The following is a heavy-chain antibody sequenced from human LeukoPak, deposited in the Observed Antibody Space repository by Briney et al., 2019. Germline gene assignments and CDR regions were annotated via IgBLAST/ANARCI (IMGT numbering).Heavy chain of an antibody. CDR2: INHSGST. CDR3: ARAHRNYYDSSGYYYAYFDY. Sequence: SETLSLTCAVYGGSFSGYYWSWIRQPPGKGLEWIGEINHSGSTNYNPSLKSRVTISVDTSKNQFSLKLSSVTAADTAVYYCARAHRNYYDSSGYYYAYFDYWGQGTLVTVSS. CDR1: GGSFSGYY. D-gene: IGHD3-22*01. J-gene: IGHJ4*02. V-gene: IGHV4-34*01.